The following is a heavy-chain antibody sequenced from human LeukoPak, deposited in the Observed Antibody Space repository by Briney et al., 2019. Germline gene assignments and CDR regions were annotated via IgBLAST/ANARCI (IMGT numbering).Heavy chain of an antibody. CDR2: ISGSGGST. J-gene: IGHJ4*02. Sequence: GGSLRLSCAASGFTFSSYAMSWVRQAPGKGLEWVSAISGSGGSTYYADSVRGRFTISRDNSKNTLYLQMNSLRAEDTAVYYCAKATMVRGVAPFDYWGQGTLVTVSS. CDR1: GFTFSSYA. V-gene: IGHV3-23*01. D-gene: IGHD3-10*01. CDR3: AKATMVRGVAPFDY.